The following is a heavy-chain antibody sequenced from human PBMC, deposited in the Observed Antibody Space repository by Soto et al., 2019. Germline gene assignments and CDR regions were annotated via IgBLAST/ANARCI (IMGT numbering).Heavy chain of an antibody. CDR3: ARALGVYNRNYADRYGMDV. J-gene: IGHJ6*02. V-gene: IGHV3-30*04. D-gene: IGHD1-7*01. CDR1: GFTFSSYA. Sequence: QVQVVESGGGVVQPGRSLRLSCEASGFTFSSYAMHWVRQGPGKGLEWVAIIAYDGRNNYYEDSVKGRFTISRDNSQNTLNLQLSSLRPEDTAVYYCARALGVYNRNYADRYGMDVWGQGTTVTVSS. CDR2: IAYDGRNN.